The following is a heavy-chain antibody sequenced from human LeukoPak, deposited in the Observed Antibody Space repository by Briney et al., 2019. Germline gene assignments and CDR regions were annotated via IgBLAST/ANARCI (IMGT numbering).Heavy chain of an antibody. V-gene: IGHV1-69*13. CDR1: GGTFSSYA. CDR2: IIPIFGTA. D-gene: IGHD6-13*01. J-gene: IGHJ4*02. Sequence: ASVKVSCKAFGGTFSSYAISWVRQAPGQGLEWMGGIIPIFGTANYAQKFQGRVTITADESTSTAYMELSSLRSEDTAVYYCAREPLAGTAYFDYWGQGTLVTVSS. CDR3: AREPLAGTAYFDY.